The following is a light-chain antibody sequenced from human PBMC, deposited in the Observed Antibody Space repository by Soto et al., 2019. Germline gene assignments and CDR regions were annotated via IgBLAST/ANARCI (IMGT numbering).Light chain of an antibody. J-gene: IGLJ1*01. CDR1: SSDVGSYNL. CDR2: EVS. V-gene: IGLV2-14*02. Sequence: QSVLTQPASVSGSPGQSITISCTGTSSDVGSYNLVSWYQQHPGKAPKLMIYEVSKRPSGVSNRFSGSKSGNTASLTISGLQAEDEADYYCTSYTSSSTPYVFGGGTKVTVL. CDR3: TSYTSSSTPYV.